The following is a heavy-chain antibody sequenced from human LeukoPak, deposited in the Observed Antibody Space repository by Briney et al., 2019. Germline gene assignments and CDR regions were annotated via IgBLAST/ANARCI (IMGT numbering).Heavy chain of an antibody. D-gene: IGHD1-26*01. Sequence: SQTLSLIFAISGDSVSSNSAAWNWIRQSPSRGLEWLGRTYYRSKWYNEYAVSVKSRITINPDTSKNQFSLQLNSVTPEDTAVYYCARTPPSLVGAVNFDYWGQGTLVTVSS. CDR2: TYYRSKWYN. CDR1: GDSVSSNSAA. J-gene: IGHJ4*02. V-gene: IGHV6-1*01. CDR3: ARTPPSLVGAVNFDY.